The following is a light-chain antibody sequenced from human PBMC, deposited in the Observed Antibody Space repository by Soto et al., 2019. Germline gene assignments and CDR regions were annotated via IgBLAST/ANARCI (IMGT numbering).Light chain of an antibody. V-gene: IGKV3-15*01. CDR3: QQYGSSPPFT. J-gene: IGKJ3*01. CDR2: GAS. Sequence: EIVMTQSPATLSVSPGERATLSCRASQSILSNLAWYQQRPGQAPRLLIYGASSGATGIPARFRGSGSGTEFTLTISSLQSEDFAIYYCQQYGSSPPFTFGPGTKVDIK. CDR1: QSILSN.